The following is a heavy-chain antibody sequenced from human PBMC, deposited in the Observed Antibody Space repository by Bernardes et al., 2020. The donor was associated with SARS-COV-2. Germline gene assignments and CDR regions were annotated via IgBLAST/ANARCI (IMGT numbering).Heavy chain of an antibody. V-gene: IGHV3-23*01. CDR1: GFAFDNYA. Sequence: SLLLSFAASGFAFDNYAMTWVRQAPGKGLEWVSVISGSGAHAYYSASVEARFTVSRDNSMKKMFLQMTSLRPEDTAVYYCAKRSKFDILTGFSPLWDWGQGTLVTVSS. D-gene: IGHD3-9*01. CDR3: AKRSKFDILTGFSPLWD. J-gene: IGHJ4*02. CDR2: ISGSGAHA.